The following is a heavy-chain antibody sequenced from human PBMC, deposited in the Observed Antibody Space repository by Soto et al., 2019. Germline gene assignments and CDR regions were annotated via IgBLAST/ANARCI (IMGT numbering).Heavy chain of an antibody. CDR2: ISAYNGNT. V-gene: IGHV1-18*01. CDR1: GYTFTSYG. D-gene: IGHD2-2*01. Sequence: ASVKVSCKASGYTFTSYGISWVRQAPGQGLEWMGWISAYNGNTNYAQKLQGRVTMTTDTSTSTAYMELSSLRSEDTAVYYCANDILVIPGAKRLDYRGQGALVIVSS. J-gene: IGHJ4*02. CDR3: ANDILVIPGAKRLDY.